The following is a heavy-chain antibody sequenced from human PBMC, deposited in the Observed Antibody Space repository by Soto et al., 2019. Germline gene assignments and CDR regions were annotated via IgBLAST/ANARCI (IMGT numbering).Heavy chain of an antibody. CDR3: ARLANWFDP. J-gene: IGHJ5*02. Sequence: KPSETLSLTCTVSGGSVSSDSYYWSWIRQAPGKGLEWIGYIFHRGRTNYNPSLKSRVTISVDTSKNQFSLNLSSVTAADTAVYYCARLANWFDPWGQGTLVTVSS. CDR2: IFHRGRT. V-gene: IGHV4-61*01. CDR1: GGSVSSDSYY.